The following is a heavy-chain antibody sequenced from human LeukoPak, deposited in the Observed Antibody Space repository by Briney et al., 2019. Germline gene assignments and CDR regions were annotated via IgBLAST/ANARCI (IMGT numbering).Heavy chain of an antibody. Sequence: SQTLSLTCTVSGGSISSGGYYWSWIRQHPGKGLEWIGYIYYSGSTYYNPSLKSRVTMSVDTSKNQFSLQLNSVTAADTAVYYCARDPNYSSTYGLDYWGQGTLVTVSS. V-gene: IGHV4-31*03. J-gene: IGHJ4*02. CDR2: IYYSGST. CDR1: GGSISSGGYY. CDR3: ARDPNYSSTYGLDY. D-gene: IGHD3-10*01.